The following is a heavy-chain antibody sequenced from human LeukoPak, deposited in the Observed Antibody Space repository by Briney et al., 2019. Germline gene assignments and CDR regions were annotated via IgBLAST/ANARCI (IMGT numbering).Heavy chain of an antibody. Sequence: HTGGSLRLSCTASGFTFSRYWMSWVRQVPGKGPEFVANIKEDGSEKSYVDFVKGRFTISRDNVKNSVSLQMNSLRVEDTAVYYCARGPGYSEFDVWGQRIMVIVSS. V-gene: IGHV3-7*01. J-gene: IGHJ3*01. CDR3: ARGPGYSEFDV. CDR2: IKEDGSEK. D-gene: IGHD4-11*01. CDR1: GFTFSRYW.